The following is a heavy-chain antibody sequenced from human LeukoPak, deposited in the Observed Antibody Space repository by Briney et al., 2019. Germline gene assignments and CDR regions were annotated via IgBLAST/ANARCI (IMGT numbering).Heavy chain of an antibody. Sequence: SVKVSCKASGGTFSSYAISWVRQAPGQGLEWMGGIIPIFGTANYAQKFQGRVTITTDESTSTAYMELSSLRSEDTAVYYCAREGSSSSWFDPWGQGTLVTVSS. CDR2: IIPIFGTA. CDR3: AREGSSSSWFDP. CDR1: GGTFSSYA. J-gene: IGHJ5*02. V-gene: IGHV1-69*05. D-gene: IGHD6-6*01.